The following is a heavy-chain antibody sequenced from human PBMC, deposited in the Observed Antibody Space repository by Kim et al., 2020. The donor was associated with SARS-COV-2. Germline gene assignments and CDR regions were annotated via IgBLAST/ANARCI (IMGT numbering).Heavy chain of an antibody. CDR2: INHSGST. V-gene: IGHV4-34*01. CDR1: GGSFSGYY. CDR3: ARGTPYYYDSSGYYPRAGSAFDI. Sequence: SETLSLTCAVYGGSFSGYYWSWNRQPPGKGLEWIGEINHSGSTNYNPSLKSRVTISVDTSKNQFSLKLSSVTAADTAVYYCARGTPYYYDSSGYYPRAGSAFDIWGQGTMVTVSS. J-gene: IGHJ3*02. D-gene: IGHD3-22*01.